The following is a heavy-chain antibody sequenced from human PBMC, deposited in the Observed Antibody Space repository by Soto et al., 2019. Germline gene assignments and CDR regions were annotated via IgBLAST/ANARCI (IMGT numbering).Heavy chain of an antibody. CDR2: ITNSGGST. CDR1: GFACNSYP. D-gene: IGHD4-17*01. V-gene: IGHV3-23*01. CDR3: TKEHDYGYYGWFDP. Sequence: GGSLRLSCVASGFACNSYPMTWVRQAPGKGLEWVSTITNSGGSTYYADSVKGRFTISRDNSKNTLYMQMTPLTAEDTAIYYCTKEHDYGYYGWFDPWGQGTLVTVSS. J-gene: IGHJ5*02.